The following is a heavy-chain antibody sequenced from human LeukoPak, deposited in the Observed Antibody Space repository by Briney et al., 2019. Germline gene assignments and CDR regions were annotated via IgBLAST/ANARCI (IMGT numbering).Heavy chain of an antibody. D-gene: IGHD3-10*01. J-gene: IGHJ4*02. CDR1: GFTFSSYG. V-gene: IGHV3-30*18. CDR3: AKGHYYGSGSLDY. Sequence: GGSLRLSCAASGFTFSSYGMHWVRQAPGKGLEWVAVISYDGSNKDYADSVKGRFTISRDNSKNTLYLQMNSLRAEDTAVYYCAKGHYYGSGSLDYWGQGTLVTVSS. CDR2: ISYDGSNK.